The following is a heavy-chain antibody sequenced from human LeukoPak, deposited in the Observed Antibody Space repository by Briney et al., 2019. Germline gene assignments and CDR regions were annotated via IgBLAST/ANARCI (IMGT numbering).Heavy chain of an antibody. CDR3: ARVRTPEWYFQH. D-gene: IGHD3-3*01. J-gene: IGHJ1*01. V-gene: IGHV3-23*01. CDR2: ISGSGDST. CDR1: GFTFSSYA. Sequence: GGSLRLSCAASGFTFSSYAMSWVRQAPGKGLEWVSTISGSGDSTYYADAVKGRFTISRDNAKNSLYLQMNSLRAEDTALYYCARVRTPEWYFQHWGQGTLVTVSS.